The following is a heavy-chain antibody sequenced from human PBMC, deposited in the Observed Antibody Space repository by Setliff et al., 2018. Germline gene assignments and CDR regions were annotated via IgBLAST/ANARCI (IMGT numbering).Heavy chain of an antibody. CDR2: IFWDDDK. CDR3: VHRPGYCFTTTCWNFDY. D-gene: IGHD2-2*01. CDR1: GFSLSTSGVG. V-gene: IGHV2-5*02. Sequence: GSGPTLVNPTQTLTMTCTVSGFSLSTSGVGVGWIRQPPGKALEWLAIIFWDDDKRYSPSLKNRLTITKDSLKRQVVLTMTNVDPVDTATYYCVHRPGYCFTTTCWNFDYWGQGALVTVSS. J-gene: IGHJ4*02.